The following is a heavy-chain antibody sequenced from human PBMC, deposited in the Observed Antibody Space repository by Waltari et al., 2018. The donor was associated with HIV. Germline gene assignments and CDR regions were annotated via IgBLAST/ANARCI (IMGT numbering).Heavy chain of an antibody. CDR3: GKVDFGDPRGFIDY. V-gene: IGHV3-23*04. D-gene: IGHD4-17*01. CDR1: GFMFNNYA. CDR2: ISGSGRSA. J-gene: IGHJ4*02. Sequence: EVQLVESGEVQAGGSLRLSCAASGFMFNNYAMTWVRQAPGTGLEWVSGISGSGRSADYADSVKGRFTISRDNSKNTLFLEINDLRDDDTAIYYCGKVDFGDPRGFIDYWGQGTLVSVAS.